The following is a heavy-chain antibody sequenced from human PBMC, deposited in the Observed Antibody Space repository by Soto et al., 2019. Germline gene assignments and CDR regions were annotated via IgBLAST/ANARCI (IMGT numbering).Heavy chain of an antibody. CDR2: ISSNGGGT. Sequence: EVQLVESGGGLVQPGGSLRLSCAASGFTFSSYAMHWVRQAPGKGLEYVSAISSNGGGTYYANSVKGRFTISRDNSKNTLYLQMGSLRAEDMAVYYCARGPGSYFDYWGQGTLVNVSS. CDR1: GFTFSSYA. V-gene: IGHV3-64*01. CDR3: ARGPGSYFDY. J-gene: IGHJ4*02.